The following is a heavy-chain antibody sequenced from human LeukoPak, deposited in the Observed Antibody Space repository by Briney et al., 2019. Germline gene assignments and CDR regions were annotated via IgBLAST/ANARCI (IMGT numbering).Heavy chain of an antibody. J-gene: IGHJ4*02. V-gene: IGHV4-39*01. CDR3: ARSDLLFDY. CDR1: GGSISSSSYY. CDR2: IYYSGST. Sequence: PSETLSLTCTVPGGSISSSSYYWGWIRQPPGKGLEWIGSIYYSGSTYYNPSLKSRVTISVDTSKNQFSLKLSSVTAADTAVYYCARSDLLFDYWGQGTLVTVSS. D-gene: IGHD1-26*01.